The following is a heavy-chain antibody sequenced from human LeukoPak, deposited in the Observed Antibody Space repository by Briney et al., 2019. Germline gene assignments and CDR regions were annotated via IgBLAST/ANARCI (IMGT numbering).Heavy chain of an antibody. CDR2: IWYDGSNK. D-gene: IGHD2-21*01. CDR1: GFTFSSYG. CDR3: ARARTSVLATLDY. Sequence: GGSLRLSCAASGFTFSSYGMHWVRQAPGKGLEWVAVIWYDGSNKYYADSVKDRFTISRDNSKNTLYLQMNSLRAEDTAVYYCARARTSVLATLDYWGQGTLVTVSS. J-gene: IGHJ4*02. V-gene: IGHV3-33*01.